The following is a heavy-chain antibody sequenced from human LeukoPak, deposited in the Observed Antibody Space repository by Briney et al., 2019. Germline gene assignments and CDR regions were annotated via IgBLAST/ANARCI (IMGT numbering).Heavy chain of an antibody. CDR1: GGSISGYY. Sequence: SETLSLTCTVSGGSISGYYWTWIRQLPGKGLEWIGYIYNSGITNYNPSLKSRVTVSVDTSKNQFSLRLTSVTAADAAVYYCARDLDNSGWYVFDYWGQGNLVTVSS. CDR2: IYNSGIT. V-gene: IGHV4-4*08. CDR3: ARDLDNSGWYVFDY. D-gene: IGHD6-19*01. J-gene: IGHJ4*02.